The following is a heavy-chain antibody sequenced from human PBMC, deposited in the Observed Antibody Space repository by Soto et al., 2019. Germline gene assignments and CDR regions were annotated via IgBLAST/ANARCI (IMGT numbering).Heavy chain of an antibody. V-gene: IGHV4-31*03. CDR1: GGSISIGGYY. D-gene: IGHD1-26*01. J-gene: IGHJ4*02. CDR3: ARETWAARMPYYFDY. Sequence: PSETLSLTCTVSGGSISIGGYYWSWIRQHPGKGLEWIGYIYYSGSTYYNPSLKSRVTISVDTSKNQFSLKLSSVTAADTAVYYCARETWAARMPYYFDYWGQGTLVTVSS. CDR2: IYYSGST.